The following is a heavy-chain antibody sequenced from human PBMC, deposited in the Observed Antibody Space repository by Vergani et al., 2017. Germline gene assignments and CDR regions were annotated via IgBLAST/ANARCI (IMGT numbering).Heavy chain of an antibody. Sequence: QVQLQESGPGLVKPSQTLSLTCTVSGGSISSGGYYWSWIRQHPGKGLEWIGYIYYSGSTYYNPSLKSRVTISVDTSKNQFSLKLSFVTAADTAVYYCARVDYDFWMGGFDPWGQGTLVTVSS. D-gene: IGHD3-3*01. J-gene: IGHJ5*02. V-gene: IGHV4-31*03. CDR1: GGSISSGGYY. CDR3: ARVDYDFWMGGFDP. CDR2: IYYSGST.